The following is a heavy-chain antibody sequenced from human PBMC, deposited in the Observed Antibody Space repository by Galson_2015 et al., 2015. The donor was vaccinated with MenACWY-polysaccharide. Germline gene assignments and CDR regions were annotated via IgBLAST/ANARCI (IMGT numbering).Heavy chain of an antibody. CDR1: GFTFTSYA. D-gene: IGHD3-3*01. V-gene: IGHV3-23*01. J-gene: IGHJ5*02. CDR3: AKDSTNFWSVAGRFGH. CDR2: IRSSSTNT. Sequence: SLRLSCAASGFTFTSYAMSWVRQAPGKGLEWVSAIRSSSTNTYYADSVKGRFTISRDNSKNTLYLQMNSLRAEDTAVYYCAKDSTNFWSVAGRFGHWGQGTLVTVSS.